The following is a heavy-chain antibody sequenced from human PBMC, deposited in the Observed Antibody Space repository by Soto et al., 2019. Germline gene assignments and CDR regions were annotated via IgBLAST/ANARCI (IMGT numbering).Heavy chain of an antibody. CDR3: AKEAVAGHYYYYGMDV. J-gene: IGHJ6*02. Sequence: GGSLRLSCAASGFTFSSYAMSWVRQAPGKGLEWVSAISGSGGSTYYADSVKGRFTISRDNSKNTLYLQMNSLRAEDTAVYYCAKEAVAGHYYYYGMDVWGQETTVTVSS. CDR1: GFTFSSYA. V-gene: IGHV3-23*01. CDR2: ISGSGGST. D-gene: IGHD6-19*01.